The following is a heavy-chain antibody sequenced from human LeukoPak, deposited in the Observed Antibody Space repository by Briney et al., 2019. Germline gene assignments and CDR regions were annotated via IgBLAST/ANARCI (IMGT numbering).Heavy chain of an antibody. J-gene: IGHJ4*02. CDR1: GFTFSSYG. V-gene: IGHV3-30*18. D-gene: IGHD3-3*01. Sequence: TGGSLRLSCAASGFTFSSYGIHWVRQAPGKGLEWVAVISYDGSNKYYADSVKGRFTISRDNSKNTLYLQMNSLRDEDTAVYYCAKDQVEMGWLEVFVLDYWGQRTLVTVSS. CDR3: AKDQVEMGWLEVFVLDY. CDR2: ISYDGSNK.